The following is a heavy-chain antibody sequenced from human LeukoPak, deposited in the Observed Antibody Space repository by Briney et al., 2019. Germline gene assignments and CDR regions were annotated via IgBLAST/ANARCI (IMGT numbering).Heavy chain of an antibody. CDR2: ISAYNGNT. J-gene: IGHJ4*02. D-gene: IGHD2-2*01. V-gene: IGHV1-18*01. CDR3: ARAPSVTAPGDSDIVIIPAALDY. Sequence: GASVKVSCKASGYTFTSYGISWVRQAPGQGLEWMGWISAYNGNTNYAQKLQGRVTMTADTSTSTAYMELRSLRSDDTAVYYCARAPSVTAPGDSDIVIIPAALDYWGQGTLVTVSS. CDR1: GYTFTSYG.